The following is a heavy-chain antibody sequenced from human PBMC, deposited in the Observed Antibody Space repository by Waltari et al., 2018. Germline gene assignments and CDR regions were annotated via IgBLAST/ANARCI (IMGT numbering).Heavy chain of an antibody. Sequence: EVQLLESGGGLGQPGGSLRLSCAASGITFSRYVMRWVRLAPGKWLEWVSTISGSGGTYYADSVRGRFTISRDKSKNTLSLQMNSLRAEDTAVYYCAIGQGYYFDYWGQGTLVTVSS. J-gene: IGHJ4*02. CDR3: AIGQGYYFDY. V-gene: IGHV3-23*01. CDR2: ISGSGGT. CDR1: GITFSRYV.